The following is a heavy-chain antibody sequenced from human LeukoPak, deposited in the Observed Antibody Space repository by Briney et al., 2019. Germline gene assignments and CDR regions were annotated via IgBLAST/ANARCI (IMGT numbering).Heavy chain of an antibody. CDR2: INPSGGST. CDR1: VYTFTSHY. D-gene: IGHD2-2*02. V-gene: IGHV1-46*01. J-gene: IGHJ6*03. CDR3: ARVAAEVVGVPGAIGFGWLRRDYYYMDV. Sequence: SVKVSCKTSVYTFTSHYMHWVRHAPGEGLEYMGIINPSGGSTSYAQNFQRRVTMTRDMSTSTVYMELSSLRVEDTAVYYCARVAAEVVGVPGAIGFGWLRRDYYYMDVWGKGTTVTVSS.